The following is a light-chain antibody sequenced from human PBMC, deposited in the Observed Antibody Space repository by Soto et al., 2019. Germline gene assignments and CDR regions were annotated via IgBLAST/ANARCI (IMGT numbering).Light chain of an antibody. CDR1: QSVRND. J-gene: IGKJ4*01. V-gene: IGKV3-11*01. CDR2: SAS. Sequence: EIVLTQSPATLSLSPGERATLSCRASQSVRNDLVWYHQKPGQAPRVLIYSASNRATGIPARFSGSGSGTDFTLTISSLEPEDFVVYYFHQRPNCPPTFGGGTKVEMK. CDR3: HQRPNCPPT.